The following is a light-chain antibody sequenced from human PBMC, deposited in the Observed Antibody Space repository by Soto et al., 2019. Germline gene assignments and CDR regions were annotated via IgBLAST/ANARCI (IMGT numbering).Light chain of an antibody. CDR2: EVS. J-gene: IGLJ2*01. V-gene: IGLV2-14*01. CDR3: SSYTSITTVV. CDR1: SSDVGAYNY. Sequence: QSVLTQPASVSGSPGQSITISCSGNSSDVGAYNYVSWYQQHPAKAPKLLIYEVSNRPSGVSSRFSGSKSGNTASLTISGLQAEDEANYYCSSYTSITTVVFGGGTQLTVL.